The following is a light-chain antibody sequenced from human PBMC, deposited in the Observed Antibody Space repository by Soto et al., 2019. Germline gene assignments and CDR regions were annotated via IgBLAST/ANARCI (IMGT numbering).Light chain of an antibody. Sequence: IQVTQSPSSLSASVGDRVPITCRASQGITSYLAWYQQKPGKAPNLLIYAASALQNGVPSRFSGSGSGTEFPLTISSLQPDDAATYYCQQYHTYWTFGQGTKVDI. CDR3: QQYHTYWT. V-gene: IGKV1-9*01. J-gene: IGKJ1*01. CDR2: AAS. CDR1: QGITSY.